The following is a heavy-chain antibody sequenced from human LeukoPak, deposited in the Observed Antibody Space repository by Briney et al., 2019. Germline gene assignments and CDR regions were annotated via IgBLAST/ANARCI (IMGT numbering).Heavy chain of an antibody. CDR1: GFTFSSYS. D-gene: IGHD5-12*01. CDR3: ARDNTYSGYALDY. Sequence: GGPLRLSCAASGFTFSSYSVNWVRQAPGKGLEWVSSISSSSSYIYYADSVKGRFTISRDNAKNSLYLQMNSLRAEDTAVYYCARDNTYSGYALDYWGQGTLVTVSS. CDR2: ISSSSSYI. V-gene: IGHV3-21*01. J-gene: IGHJ4*02.